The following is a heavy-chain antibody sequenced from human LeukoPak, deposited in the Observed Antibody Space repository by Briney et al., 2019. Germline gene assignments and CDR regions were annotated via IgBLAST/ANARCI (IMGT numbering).Heavy chain of an antibody. V-gene: IGHV3-30-3*01. CDR1: GFTFSSYA. Sequence: PGGSLRLSCAASGFTFSSYAMHWVRQAPGKGLEWVAVISYDGSNKYYADSVKGRFTISRDNSKNTLYLQMNSLRAEDTAVYYCARGAEDILTGYYHQSQSDAFDIWGQGTMVTVSS. J-gene: IGHJ3*02. CDR2: ISYDGSNK. CDR3: ARGAEDILTGYYHQSQSDAFDI. D-gene: IGHD3-9*01.